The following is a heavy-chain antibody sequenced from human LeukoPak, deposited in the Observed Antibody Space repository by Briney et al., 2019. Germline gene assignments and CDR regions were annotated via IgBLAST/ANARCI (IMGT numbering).Heavy chain of an antibody. V-gene: IGHV1-8*03. CDR2: MNPNSGNT. J-gene: IGHJ5*02. Sequence: ASVKVSCKASGYTFTSYDINWVRQATGQGLEWMGWMNPNSGNTGYAQKFQGRVTITRNTSISTAYMELSSLRSEDTAVYYCARAEPRGHSYGSYNWFDPWGQGTLVTVSS. CDR3: ARAEPRGHSYGSYNWFDP. D-gene: IGHD5-18*01. CDR1: GYTFTSYD.